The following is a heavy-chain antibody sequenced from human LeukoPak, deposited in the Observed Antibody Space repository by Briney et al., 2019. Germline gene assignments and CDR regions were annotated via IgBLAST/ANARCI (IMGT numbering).Heavy chain of an antibody. J-gene: IGHJ4*02. CDR1: GGSISSGGYS. V-gene: IGHV3-23*01. Sequence: LSLTCAVSGGSISSGGYSWSWVRQAPGKGLEWVSAISGSGGSTYYVDSVKGRFTISRDNSKNTLYLQMNSLRAEDTAEYYCAKDSNGWYQRGSNYFDYWGQGTLVTVSS. D-gene: IGHD6-19*01. CDR2: ISGSGGST. CDR3: AKDSNGWYQRGSNYFDY.